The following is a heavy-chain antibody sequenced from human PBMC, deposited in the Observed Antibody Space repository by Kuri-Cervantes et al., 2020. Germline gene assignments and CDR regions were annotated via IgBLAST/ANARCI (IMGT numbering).Heavy chain of an antibody. CDR3: ARSAVTGAFDY. V-gene: IGHV4-34*01. Sequence: SQTLSLTCAVYGGSFSDYYWSWIRQPPGKGLEWIEEINHSGSTNYNPSLKSRVTISVDTSKNQFSLRLSSVTAADTAVYYCARSAVTGAFDYWGQGTLVTVSS. J-gene: IGHJ4*02. D-gene: IGHD2-21*02. CDR2: INHSGST. CDR1: GGSFSDYY.